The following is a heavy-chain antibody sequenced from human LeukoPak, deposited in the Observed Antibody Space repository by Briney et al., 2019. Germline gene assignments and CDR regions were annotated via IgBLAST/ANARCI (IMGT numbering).Heavy chain of an antibody. CDR1: GYIFTGYY. J-gene: IGHJ4*02. D-gene: IGHD2-15*01. Sequence: ASVKVSCKPSGYIFTGYYMHWVRQAPGQGLEWMGWINPNDGDTNYAQKFQGRVTMTRDTSTNTAYMELKSLRSDDTAVYYCARDATRYCSGARCFFDYWGQGTLVTVSS. V-gene: IGHV1-2*02. CDR2: INPNDGDT. CDR3: ARDATRYCSGARCFFDY.